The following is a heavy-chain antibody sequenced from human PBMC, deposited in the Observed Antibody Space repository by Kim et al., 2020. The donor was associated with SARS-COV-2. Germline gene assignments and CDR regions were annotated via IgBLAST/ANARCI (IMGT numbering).Heavy chain of an antibody. D-gene: IGHD3-16*02. Sequence: KYAQKFQGRVTMTRDPSISTAYMELSSLKSDDTAVYYCARFEYRKSHFDYWGQGPLVTVSS. V-gene: IGHV1-2*02. J-gene: IGHJ4*02. CDR3: ARFEYRKSHFDY.